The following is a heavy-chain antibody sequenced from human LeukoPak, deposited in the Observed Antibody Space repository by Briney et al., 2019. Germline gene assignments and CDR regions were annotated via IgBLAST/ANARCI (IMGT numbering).Heavy chain of an antibody. CDR1: GGSISSNY. CDR2: IYYSVYT. Sequence: SETLSLTCTVSGGSISSNYWSWIRQPPGKGLEWIGYIYYSVYTNYNPSFKSRVTMSVDTSKNQFSLKLTSVTAADTAVYYCATLRYCSGGSCFPKYFQHWGQGTLVAVSS. J-gene: IGHJ1*01. CDR3: ATLRYCSGGSCFPKYFQH. V-gene: IGHV4-59*08. D-gene: IGHD2-15*01.